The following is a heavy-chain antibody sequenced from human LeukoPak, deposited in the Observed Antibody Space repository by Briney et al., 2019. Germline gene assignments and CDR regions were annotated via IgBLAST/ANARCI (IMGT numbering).Heavy chain of an antibody. CDR1: GFTFSSYG. CDR2: ISGSGGST. J-gene: IGHJ6*03. Sequence: GGTLRLSCAASGFTFSSYGMSWVRQAPGKGLEWVSAISGSGGSTYYADSVKGRFTISRDNSKNTLYLQMNSLRAEDTAVYYCAKVSYGSGSYLNYYYYYYMDVWGKGTTVTISS. D-gene: IGHD3-10*01. V-gene: IGHV3-23*01. CDR3: AKVSYGSGSYLNYYYYYYMDV.